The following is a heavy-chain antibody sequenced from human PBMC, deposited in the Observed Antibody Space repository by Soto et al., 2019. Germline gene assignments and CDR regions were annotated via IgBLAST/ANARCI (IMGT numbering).Heavy chain of an antibody. J-gene: IGHJ6*04. V-gene: IGHV4-4*02. Sequence: SETLSLTCAVSGGSISSSNWWSWVRQPPGKGLEWIGEIYHSGSTNYNPSLKSRVTISVDKSKNQFSLKLSSVTAADTAVYYCARTASRYYYYGMDVWGKGTTVTVSS. D-gene: IGHD5-18*01. CDR3: ARTASRYYYYGMDV. CDR2: IYHSGST. CDR1: GGSISSSNW.